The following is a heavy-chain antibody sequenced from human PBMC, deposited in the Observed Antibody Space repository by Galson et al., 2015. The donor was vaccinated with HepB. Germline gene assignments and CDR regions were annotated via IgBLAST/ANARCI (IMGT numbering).Heavy chain of an antibody. CDR3: AHYTSSSQSYYLDS. CDR1: GFSLNTPGMG. Sequence: ALVKPTQTLSLTCSFSGFSLNTPGMGVGWIRQPPGKALEWLALIFWDADKRYNSSLKTRLSITKDTSRNQVVLTLTNMDPLDTATYYCAHYTSSSQSYYLDSWGHRTLVTVSS. V-gene: IGHV2-5*02. CDR2: IFWDADK. J-gene: IGHJ4*01. D-gene: IGHD6-6*01.